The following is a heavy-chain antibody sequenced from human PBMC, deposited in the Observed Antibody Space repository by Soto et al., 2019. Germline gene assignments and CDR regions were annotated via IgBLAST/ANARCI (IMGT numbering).Heavy chain of an antibody. CDR3: ARIQPGYDAFDI. CDR2: ISSSSSYI. CDR1: GFTFSSYS. J-gene: IGHJ3*02. D-gene: IGHD2-15*01. V-gene: IGHV3-21*01. Sequence: PGGSLRLSCAASGFTFSSYSMNWFRQAPGKGLEWVSSISSSSSYIYYADSVKGRFTISRDNAKNSLYLQMNSLGAEDTAVYYCARIQPGYDAFDIWGQGTMVTVSS.